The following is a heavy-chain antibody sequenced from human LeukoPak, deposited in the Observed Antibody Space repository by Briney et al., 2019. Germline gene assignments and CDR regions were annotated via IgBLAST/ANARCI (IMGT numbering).Heavy chain of an antibody. V-gene: IGHV4-59*08. Sequence: SETLSLTCTVSGGSISSYYWSWIRQPPGEGLEWIGYIYYSGSTNYNPSLKSRVTISVDTSKNQFSLKLSSVTAADTAVYYCASSRPYSSGWYGGFDYWGQGTLVTVSS. D-gene: IGHD6-19*01. CDR2: IYYSGST. J-gene: IGHJ4*02. CDR1: GGSISSYY. CDR3: ASSRPYSSGWYGGFDY.